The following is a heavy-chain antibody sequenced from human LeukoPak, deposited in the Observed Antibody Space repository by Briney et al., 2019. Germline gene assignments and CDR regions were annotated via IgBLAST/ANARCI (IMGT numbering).Heavy chain of an antibody. CDR3: AKSNGYGLVDI. V-gene: IGHV4-34*01. CDR2: INHSGST. CDR1: GGSFSGYY. D-gene: IGHD3-10*01. J-gene: IGHJ3*02. Sequence: ETLSLTCAVYGGSFSGYYWSWIRQPPGKGLEWIGEINHSGSTNYNPSLTSRVTISLDTSRNQFSLKLNSVTAADTAVYYCAKSNGYGLVDIWGQGTMVTVSS.